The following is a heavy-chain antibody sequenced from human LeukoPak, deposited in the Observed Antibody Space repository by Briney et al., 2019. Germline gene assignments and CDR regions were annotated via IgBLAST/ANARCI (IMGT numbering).Heavy chain of an antibody. CDR1: GGTFSSYA. D-gene: IGHD2-2*01. J-gene: IGHJ4*02. CDR3: ARVGDCSSTSCYHYFDY. V-gene: IGHV1-69*13. Sequence: SVKVSCKASGGTFSSYAISWVRQAPGQGLERMGGSIPIFGTANYAQRFQGRVTITADESTSTAYMELSSLRSEDTAVYYCARVGDCSSTSCYHYFDYWGQGTLVTVSS. CDR2: SIPIFGTA.